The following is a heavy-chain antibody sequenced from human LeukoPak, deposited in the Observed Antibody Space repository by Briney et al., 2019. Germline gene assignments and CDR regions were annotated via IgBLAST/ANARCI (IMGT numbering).Heavy chain of an antibody. CDR1: GFTFNNYW. D-gene: IGHD6-13*01. CDR3: AGDNWSGIGFYFDY. CDR2: IKQDGTEK. V-gene: IGHV3-7*01. Sequence: GGSLKLSCAVSGFTFNNYWMSWVHQAPGKGLEWVANIKQDGTEKYYVDSVKGRFTISRDNAKNSLYLQMNSLRAEDTAVYYCAGDNWSGIGFYFDYWGQGTLVTVSS. J-gene: IGHJ4*02.